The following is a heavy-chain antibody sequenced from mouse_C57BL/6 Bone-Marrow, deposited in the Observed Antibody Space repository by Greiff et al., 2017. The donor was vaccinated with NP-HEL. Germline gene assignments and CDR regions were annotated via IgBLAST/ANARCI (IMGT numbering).Heavy chain of an antibody. CDR2: IYPGNSDT. Sequence: EVQLQESGTVLARPGASVKMSCKTSGYTFTSYWMHWVKQRPGQGLEWIGAIYPGNSDTSYNQKFKGKAKLTAVTSASTAYMELSSLTNEDSAVSYCTGYYGSSPYAMDYWGQGTSVTVSS. D-gene: IGHD1-1*01. J-gene: IGHJ4*01. CDR3: TGYYGSSPYAMDY. V-gene: IGHV1-5*01. CDR1: GYTFTSYW.